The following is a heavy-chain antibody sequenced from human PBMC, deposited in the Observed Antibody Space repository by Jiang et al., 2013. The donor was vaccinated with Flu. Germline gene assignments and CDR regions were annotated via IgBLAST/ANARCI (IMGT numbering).Heavy chain of an antibody. D-gene: IGHD1-26*01. CDR2: IWHDGSNE. V-gene: IGHV3-33*03. Sequence: VQLVESGGGVVQPGRSLRLSCAASGFIFSIYGMHWVRQAPDKGLEWVAVIWHDGSNEYYADSVKGRFTIFRDNSKNTLYLQMNSLRAEDTALYYCARWGGSDGLGFIDSWGQGTLVTVSS. J-gene: IGHJ5*01. CDR1: GFIFSIYG. CDR3: ARWGGSDGLGFIDS.